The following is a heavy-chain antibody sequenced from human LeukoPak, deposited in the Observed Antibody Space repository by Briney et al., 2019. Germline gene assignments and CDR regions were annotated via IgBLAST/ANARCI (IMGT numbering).Heavy chain of an antibody. Sequence: SETLSLTCTVSGGSISSYYWSWIRQPPGKGLEWIGYIYYSGSTNYNPSLKSRVTISVDTSKNQFSLKLSSVTAADTAVYYCARGELWFGELYFDYWGQGTLVTVSS. CDR1: GGSISSYY. V-gene: IGHV4-59*01. CDR3: ARGELWFGELYFDY. J-gene: IGHJ4*02. D-gene: IGHD3-10*01. CDR2: IYYSGST.